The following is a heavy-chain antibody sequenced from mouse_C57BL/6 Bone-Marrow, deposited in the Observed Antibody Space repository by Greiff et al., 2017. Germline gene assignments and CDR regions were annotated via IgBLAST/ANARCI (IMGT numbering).Heavy chain of an antibody. V-gene: IGHV1-15*01. CDR1: GFTFTDYE. Sequence: QVQLQQSGAGLVRPGHSVTLSCKVSGFTFTDYEMHWVKQTPVHGLEWIGAIVPETGGTAYNQKFKGKASLTADKSSSTAYMELRSLTSEDSAVKYCARCGYWGAWFAYWGQVALVTVSA. J-gene: IGHJ3*01. D-gene: IGHD1-2*01. CDR2: IVPETGGT. CDR3: ARCGYWGAWFAY.